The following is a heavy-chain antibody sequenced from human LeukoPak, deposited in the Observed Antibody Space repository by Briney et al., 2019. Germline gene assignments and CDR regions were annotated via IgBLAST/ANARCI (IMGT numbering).Heavy chain of an antibody. Sequence: GGSLRLSCAASGFTFSSYAMGWVRQAPGKGLEWVSAISGSGGSTYYADSVKGRFTISRDNSKNTLYLRVNSLRAEDTAVYSCAKTWGSKGRRDYYFDYWGQGTLVTVSS. D-gene: IGHD7-27*01. J-gene: IGHJ4*02. CDR1: GFTFSSYA. CDR3: AKTWGSKGRRDYYFDY. V-gene: IGHV3-23*01. CDR2: ISGSGGST.